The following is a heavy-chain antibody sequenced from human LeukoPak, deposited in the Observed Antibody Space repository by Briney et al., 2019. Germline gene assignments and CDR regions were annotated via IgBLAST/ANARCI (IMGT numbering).Heavy chain of an antibody. V-gene: IGHV3-33*01. J-gene: IGHJ5*02. CDR3: ASDSEGLEFDP. D-gene: IGHD1-1*01. Sequence: GRSLRLSCAASGFTFSSYGMHWVRQAPGKGLERVAVIWYDGSNKYYADSVKGRFTISRDNSKNTLYLQMNSLRAEDTAVYYCASDSEGLEFDPWGQGTLVTVSS. CDR1: GFTFSSYG. CDR2: IWYDGSNK.